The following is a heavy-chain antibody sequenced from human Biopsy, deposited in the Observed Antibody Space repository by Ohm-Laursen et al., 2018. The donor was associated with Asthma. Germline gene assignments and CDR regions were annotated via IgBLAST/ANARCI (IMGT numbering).Heavy chain of an antibody. CDR3: GRHNDY. V-gene: IGHV2-70*04. CDR2: IDWEDDT. J-gene: IGHJ4*02. D-gene: IGHD1-1*01. Sequence: QTLTLTCSCSGFSVSTRGMSVSWIRQPPGKALEWLARIDWEDDTFYSTPLRTRLTISKDTSKNQVVLTMTNMDPVDTAIYFCGRHNDYWGQGILVTVSS. CDR1: GFSVSTRGMS.